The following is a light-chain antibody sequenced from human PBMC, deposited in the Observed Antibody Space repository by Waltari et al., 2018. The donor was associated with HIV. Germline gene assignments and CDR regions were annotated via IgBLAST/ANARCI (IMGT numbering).Light chain of an antibody. V-gene: IGKV1-39*01. CDR1: QSISSF. Sequence: DIQMTQSPSSLSVSVGDRITISCRASQSISSFLNWYRQKPGKAPKLLIYAASSLQSGVPSRFSGGGSGTGFTLTISSLQPEDFATYYCQQTYSIPFTFGPGTRVDIK. CDR3: QQTYSIPFT. CDR2: AAS. J-gene: IGKJ3*01.